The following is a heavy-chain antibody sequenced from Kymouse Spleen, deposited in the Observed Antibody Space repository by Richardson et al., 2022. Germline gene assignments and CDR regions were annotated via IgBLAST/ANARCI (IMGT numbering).Heavy chain of an antibody. CDR1: GFTFSNAW. D-gene: IGHD3-3*01. CDR2: IKSKTDGGTT. V-gene: IGHV3-15*01. Sequence: EVQLVESGGGLVKPGGSLRLSCAASGFTFSNAWMSWVRQAPGKGLEWVGRIKSKTDGGTTDYAAPVKGRFTISRDDSKNTLYLQMNSLKTEDTAVYYCTTYDFWSGYENYWGQGTLVTVSS. J-gene: IGHJ4*02. CDR3: TTYDFWSGYENY.